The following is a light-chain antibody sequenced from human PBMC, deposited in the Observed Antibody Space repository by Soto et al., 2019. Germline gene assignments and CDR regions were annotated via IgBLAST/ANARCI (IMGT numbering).Light chain of an antibody. V-gene: IGKV1-5*01. J-gene: IGKJ1*01. CDR3: QQYNSYSQT. CDR1: QSVSSS. Sequence: DIQMTQSPSTLSASVGDRVTITCRASQSVSSSLAWYQQKPGKAPNPLIYDASSLESGVPSRFSGSGSGTEFTLTISSLQPDDFATYYCQQYNSYSQTFGQGTKVDIK. CDR2: DAS.